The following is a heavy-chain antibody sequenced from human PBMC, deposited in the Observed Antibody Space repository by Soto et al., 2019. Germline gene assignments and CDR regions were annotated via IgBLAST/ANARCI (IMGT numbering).Heavy chain of an antibody. J-gene: IGHJ4*02. V-gene: IGHV4-34*01. CDR3: ASSLVRGVMIDY. D-gene: IGHD3-10*01. CDR1: GGSFSGYY. CDR2: INHSGST. Sequence: SETLSLTCAVYGGSFSGYYWSWIRQPPGKGLEWIGEINHSGSTNYNPSLKSRVTISVDTSKNQFSLKLSSVTAADTAVYYCASSLVRGVMIDYWGQGTLVTVSS.